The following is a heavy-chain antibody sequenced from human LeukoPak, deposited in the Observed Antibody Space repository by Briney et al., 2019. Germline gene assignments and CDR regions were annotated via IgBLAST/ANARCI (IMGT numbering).Heavy chain of an antibody. Sequence: GGSLRLSCAASGFTFSSYAMHWVRQAPGKGLEWVAVISYDGSNKYYADSVKGRFTISRDNSKNTLYLQMNSLRAEDTAVYYCARDLYYGSGSFGYWGQGTLVTVSS. CDR2: ISYDGSNK. D-gene: IGHD3-10*01. J-gene: IGHJ4*02. V-gene: IGHV3-30*04. CDR1: GFTFSSYA. CDR3: ARDLYYGSGSFGY.